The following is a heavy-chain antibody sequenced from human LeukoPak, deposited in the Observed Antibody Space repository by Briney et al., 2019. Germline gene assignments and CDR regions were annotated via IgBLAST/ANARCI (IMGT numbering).Heavy chain of an antibody. D-gene: IGHD5-12*01. Sequence: PGGSLRLSCAASGFTFSSYAMSWVRQAPGKGLEWVSDISGSGGSTDYADSVKGRFTISRDNSKNTLYLQMNSLRAEDTAVYYCARDLRGYSGYDSDFWGQGTLVTVSS. CDR1: GFTFSSYA. CDR3: ARDLRGYSGYDSDF. CDR2: ISGSGGST. J-gene: IGHJ4*02. V-gene: IGHV3-23*01.